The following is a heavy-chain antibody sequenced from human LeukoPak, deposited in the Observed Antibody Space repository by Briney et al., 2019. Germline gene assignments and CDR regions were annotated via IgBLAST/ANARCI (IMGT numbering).Heavy chain of an antibody. CDR1: GYTFTSYG. J-gene: IGHJ5*02. CDR3: ARGRIAAAATGFDP. CDR2: ISGYNANT. D-gene: IGHD6-13*01. V-gene: IGHV1-18*01. Sequence: GASVKVSCKASGYTFTSYGITWVRQAPGQGLEWMGWISGYNANTNYAQKLQGRVTMTTDTSTSTAYMELRSLRSDDTAVYYCARGRIAAAATGFDPWGQGTLVTASS.